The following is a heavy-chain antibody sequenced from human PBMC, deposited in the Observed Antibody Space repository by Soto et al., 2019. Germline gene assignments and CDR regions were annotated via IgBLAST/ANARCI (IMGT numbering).Heavy chain of an antibody. CDR1: GYTFTSYD. J-gene: IGHJ1*01. D-gene: IGHD3-3*01. CDR3: ARGRNYDCWTGYPHFQP. CDR2: MNTNSGNT. V-gene: IGHV1-8*01. Sequence: QVQLVQSGAEVKKPGASVKVSCKASGYTFTSYDINWVRQATGQGLEWMGWMNTNSGNTGYAQKFQGRVTMTRNICVSTAYMELSSLRSEDTAVYYCARGRNYDCWTGYPHFQPWGQGTLVTVSS.